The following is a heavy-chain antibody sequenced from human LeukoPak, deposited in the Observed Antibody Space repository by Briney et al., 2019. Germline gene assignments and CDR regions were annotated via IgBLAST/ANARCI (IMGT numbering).Heavy chain of an antibody. CDR1: GFPLSSYA. J-gene: IGHJ6*03. D-gene: IGHD3-22*01. CDR3: AKGSKVVVFTRDHYMDV. CDR2: TSSSDDGT. Sequence: GGSLRLSCAASGFPLSSYAMSWVRRVPGKGLEWVSATSSSDDGTYHADSVRGRFTIYRDNFRNTLYLQMNSLRAEDTAVYYCAKGSKVVVFTRDHYMDVWGKGTTVTISS. V-gene: IGHV3-23*01.